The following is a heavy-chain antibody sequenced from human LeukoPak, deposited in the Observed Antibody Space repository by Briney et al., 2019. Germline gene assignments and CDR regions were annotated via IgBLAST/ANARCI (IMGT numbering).Heavy chain of an antibody. CDR2: INHSGST. Sequence: SETLSLTCAVYGGSFSGYYWSWIRQPPGEGLEWIGEINHSGSTNYNPSLKSRVTISVDTSKNQFSLKLSSVTAADTAVYYCARGLLLSWGQGTMVTVSS. J-gene: IGHJ3*01. CDR3: ARGLLLS. D-gene: IGHD2-15*01. V-gene: IGHV4-34*01. CDR1: GGSFSGYY.